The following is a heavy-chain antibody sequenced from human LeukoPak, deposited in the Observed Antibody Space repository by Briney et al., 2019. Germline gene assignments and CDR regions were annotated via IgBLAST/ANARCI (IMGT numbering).Heavy chain of an antibody. D-gene: IGHD2-15*01. CDR2: IYTSGNT. J-gene: IGHJ6*03. CDR3: ARTTEGYCRGRSCYSYYYYMDV. V-gene: IGHV4-61*02. Sequence: SETLSLTCTVSGGSISSGGYYWSWIRQPAGKGLEWIGRIYTSGNTNYNPSLKSRVTISVDTSKNQFSLKLSSVTAADTAVYYCARTTEGYCRGRSCYSYYYYMDVWGKGTTVTVSS. CDR1: GGSISSGGYY.